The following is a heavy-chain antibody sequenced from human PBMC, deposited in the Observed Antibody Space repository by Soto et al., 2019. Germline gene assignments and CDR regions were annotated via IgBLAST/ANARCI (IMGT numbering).Heavy chain of an antibody. D-gene: IGHD3-22*01. CDR2: IYWDDDK. CDR1: GFSLSTSGVG. V-gene: IGHV2-5*02. CDR3: ALLTYYYDSSGYYSSAEYFQH. J-gene: IGHJ1*01. Sequence: QITLKESGPTLVKPTQTLTLTCTFSGFSLSTSGVGVGWIRQPPGKALEWLALIYWDDDKRYSPSLKSRLTIAKDTSKNQVVLTMTNMDPVETATYYCALLTYYYDSSGYYSSAEYFQHWGQGTLVTVSS.